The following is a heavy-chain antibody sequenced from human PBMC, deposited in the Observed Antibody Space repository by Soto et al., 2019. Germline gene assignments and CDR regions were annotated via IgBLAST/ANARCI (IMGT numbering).Heavy chain of an antibody. J-gene: IGHJ6*03. Sequence: EVQLVESGGGLVQPGRSLRLSCAASGFTFDDSAMHWVRQAPGKGLELVSGISWNSGSIGYADSVKGRFTISRDNAKNSLYLQMNSLRAEDTALYYCAKPQQYSSSSSDYYYYMDVWGKGTTVTVSS. CDR3: AKPQQYSSSSSDYYYYMDV. CDR1: GFTFDDSA. V-gene: IGHV3-9*01. CDR2: ISWNSGSI. D-gene: IGHD6-6*01.